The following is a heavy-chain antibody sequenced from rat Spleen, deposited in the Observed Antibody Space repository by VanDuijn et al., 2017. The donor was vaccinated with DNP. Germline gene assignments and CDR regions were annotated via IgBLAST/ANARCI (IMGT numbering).Heavy chain of an antibody. CDR3: TTGGHYFDY. CDR1: GFTFSDYN. Sequence: EVQLVESGGGLVQPGRSLKLSCAASGFTFSDYNLAWVRQAPKKGLEWVATLSYDGSTTYYRDSVKGRFTISGDYAKSTLYLQMDSLRSEDTATYYCTTGGHYFDYWGQGVVVTVSS. V-gene: IGHV5-7*01. J-gene: IGHJ2*01. CDR2: LSYDGSTT.